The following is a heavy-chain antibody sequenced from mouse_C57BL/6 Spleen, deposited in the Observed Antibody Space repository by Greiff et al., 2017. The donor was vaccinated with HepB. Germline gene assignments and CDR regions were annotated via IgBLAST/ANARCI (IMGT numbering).Heavy chain of an antibody. CDR1: GYAFSSSW. Sequence: VQLQQSGPELVKPGASVKISCKASGYAFSSSWMNWVKQRPGKGLEWIGRIYPGDGDTNYNGKFEGKATLTADKSSSTAYMQLSSLTSEDSAVYFCARRDYYGSSENFDYWGQGTTLTVSS. CDR3: ARRDYYGSSENFDY. J-gene: IGHJ2*01. D-gene: IGHD1-1*01. V-gene: IGHV1-82*01. CDR2: IYPGDGDT.